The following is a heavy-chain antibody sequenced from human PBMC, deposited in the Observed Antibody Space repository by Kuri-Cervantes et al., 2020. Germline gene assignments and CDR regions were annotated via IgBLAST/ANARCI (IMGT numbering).Heavy chain of an antibody. Sequence: SETLSLTCTVSGGSISSSSYYWSWIRQPPGKGLEWIGEINHSGSTNYNPSLKSRVTISVDTSKNQFSLKLSSVTAADTAVYYCARGGYSSSWYISGTKNWFDPWGQGTLVTVSS. J-gene: IGHJ5*02. CDR1: GGSISSSSYY. D-gene: IGHD6-13*01. V-gene: IGHV4-39*07. CDR2: INHSGST. CDR3: ARGGYSSSWYISGTKNWFDP.